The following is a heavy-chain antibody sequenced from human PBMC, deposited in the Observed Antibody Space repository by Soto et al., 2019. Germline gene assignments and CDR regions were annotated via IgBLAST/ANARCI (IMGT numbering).Heavy chain of an antibody. CDR3: ARDGGYCSGGSCYRLFDY. CDR1: GFTVSRNY. Sequence: PGGSLRLSCAASGFTVSRNYMSWVRQAPGKELEWVSVIYSGGSTYYADSVKGRFTISRDNSKNTLYLQMNSLRAEDTAVYYCARDGGYCSGGSCYRLFDYWGQGTLVTVSS. CDR2: IYSGGST. J-gene: IGHJ4*02. D-gene: IGHD2-15*01. V-gene: IGHV3-53*01.